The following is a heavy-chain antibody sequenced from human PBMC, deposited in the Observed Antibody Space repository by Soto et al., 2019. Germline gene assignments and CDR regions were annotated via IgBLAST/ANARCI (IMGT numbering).Heavy chain of an antibody. CDR2: ISGNGGDI. D-gene: IGHD2-2*01. Sequence: HPGGSLRLSCAASGFTFRNYAMSWVRQAPGKGLEWVSRISGNGGDINYADSAKGRFTISRDNSKNTLYLQMTSLRAEDTAVYYCAKRGDIVEVSRTFVGYGMDVWGQGTTVTVSS. CDR3: AKRGDIVEVSRTFVGYGMDV. J-gene: IGHJ6*02. V-gene: IGHV3-23*01. CDR1: GFTFRNYA.